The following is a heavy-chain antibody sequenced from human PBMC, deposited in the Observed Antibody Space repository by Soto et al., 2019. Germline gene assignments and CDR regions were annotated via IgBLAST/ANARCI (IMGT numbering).Heavy chain of an antibody. V-gene: IGHV3-30-3*01. D-gene: IGHD3-3*01. J-gene: IGHJ6*02. Sequence: GGSLRLSCAASGFTFSSYWMHWVRQAPGKGLVWVAVISYDGSNKYYADSVKGRFTISRDNSKNTLYLQMNSLRAEDTAVYYCARAGGYDFGRYYYYGMDVWGQGTTVTVSS. CDR1: GFTFSSYW. CDR2: ISYDGSNK. CDR3: ARAGGYDFGRYYYYGMDV.